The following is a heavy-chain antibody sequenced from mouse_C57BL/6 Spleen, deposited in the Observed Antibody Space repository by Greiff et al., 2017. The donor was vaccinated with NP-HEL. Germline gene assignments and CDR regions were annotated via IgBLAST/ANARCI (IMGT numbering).Heavy chain of an antibody. Sequence: QVQLQQPGAELVKPGASVKVSCKASGYTFTSYWMHWVKQRPGQGLEWIGRIHPSDSDTNYNQKFKGKATLTVDKSSSTAYMQLSSLTSEDSSVYDCATLYGSSYGGYAMDYWGQGTSVTVSS. CDR3: ATLYGSSYGGYAMDY. CDR2: IHPSDSDT. J-gene: IGHJ4*01. D-gene: IGHD1-1*01. V-gene: IGHV1-74*01. CDR1: GYTFTSYW.